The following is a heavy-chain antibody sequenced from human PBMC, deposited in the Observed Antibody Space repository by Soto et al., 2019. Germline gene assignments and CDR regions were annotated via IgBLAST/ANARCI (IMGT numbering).Heavy chain of an antibody. J-gene: IGHJ4*02. D-gene: IGHD3-22*01. Sequence: GGSLRLSCAASGFTFSSYAMSWVRQAPGKGLEWVSAISGSGGSTYYADSVKGRFTISRDNSKNTLYLQMNSLRAEDTAVYYCAKDPHYDSSGYYIGWGQGTLVTVSS. CDR1: GFTFSSYA. CDR2: ISGSGGST. CDR3: AKDPHYDSSGYYIG. V-gene: IGHV3-23*01.